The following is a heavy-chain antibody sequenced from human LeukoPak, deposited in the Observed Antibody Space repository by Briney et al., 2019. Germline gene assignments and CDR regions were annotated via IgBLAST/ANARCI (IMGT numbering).Heavy chain of an antibody. J-gene: IGHJ5*02. Sequence: SETLSLTCAVYGGSFSGYYWSWIRQPPGKGLEWIGYIYYSGSTNYNPSLKSRVTISVDTSKNQFSLKLSSVTAADTAVYYCARHYYDSSGYYTNWFDPWGQGTLVTVSS. CDR3: ARHYYDSSGYYTNWFDP. V-gene: IGHV4-59*01. CDR1: GGSFSGYY. CDR2: IYYSGST. D-gene: IGHD3-22*01.